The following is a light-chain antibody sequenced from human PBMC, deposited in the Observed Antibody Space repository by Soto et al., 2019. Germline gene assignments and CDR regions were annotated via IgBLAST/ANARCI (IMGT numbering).Light chain of an antibody. CDR2: EVT. CDR3: CSYAGNNNLV. Sequence: QSALTQPPSASGSPGQSVTFSCTGTSSDVGGYNYVSWYQQHPGKAPNLMIYEVTKRPSGVPDRFSGSKSGNTASLTVSGLQADDEAEYYCCSYAGNNNLVFGGGTKLTVL. CDR1: SSDVGGYNY. V-gene: IGLV2-8*01. J-gene: IGLJ2*01.